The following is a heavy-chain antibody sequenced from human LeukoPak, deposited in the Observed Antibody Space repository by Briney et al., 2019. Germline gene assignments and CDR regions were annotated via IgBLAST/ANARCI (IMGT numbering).Heavy chain of an antibody. CDR3: ARETGYAYGRAPLDY. CDR1: GYTFTGYY. Sequence: ASVKVSCKASGYTFTGYYLHWVRQAPGQGLEWMGWINPSGGTNYAQKFQGRVTITADKSTSTAYMELSSLRSDDTAVYYCARETGYAYGRAPLDYWGQGTLVTVSS. V-gene: IGHV1-2*02. D-gene: IGHD5-18*01. CDR2: INPSGGT. J-gene: IGHJ4*02.